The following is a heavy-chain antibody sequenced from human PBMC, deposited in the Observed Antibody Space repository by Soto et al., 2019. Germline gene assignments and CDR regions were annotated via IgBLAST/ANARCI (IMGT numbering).Heavy chain of an antibody. V-gene: IGHV4-39*01. Sequence: PSETLSLTCTVSGGSISSSSYYWGWIRQPPGKGLEWIGSIYYSGSTYYNPSLKSQVTISVDTSKNQFSLKLSSVTAADTAVYYCARDNWNGLTLYYYYMDVWGKGTTVTVSS. D-gene: IGHD1-20*01. J-gene: IGHJ6*03. CDR2: IYYSGST. CDR3: ARDNWNGLTLYYYYMDV. CDR1: GGSISSSSYY.